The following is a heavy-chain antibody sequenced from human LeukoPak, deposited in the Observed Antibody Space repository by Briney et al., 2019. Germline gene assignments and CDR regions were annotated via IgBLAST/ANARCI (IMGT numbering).Heavy chain of an antibody. Sequence: PSETLSLTCTVSGGSISSSSYYWGWTRQPPGKGLEWIGSIYYSGSTYYNPSLKSRVTISVDTSKNQFSLKLSSVTAADTAVYYCARHSRYSSSWYPNDAFDIWGQGTMVTVSS. CDR3: ARHSRYSSSWYPNDAFDI. V-gene: IGHV4-39*01. D-gene: IGHD6-13*01. CDR2: IYYSGST. CDR1: GGSISSSSYY. J-gene: IGHJ3*02.